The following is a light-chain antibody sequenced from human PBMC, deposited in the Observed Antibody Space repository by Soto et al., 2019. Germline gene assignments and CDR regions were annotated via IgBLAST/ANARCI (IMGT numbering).Light chain of an antibody. V-gene: IGKV1-8*01. Sequence: VSHSPSALSATTGDRVTITCRASQGISSYLAWYQEKPGKAPRLLIYAAFTMASGVPSRFSGSGSGTDFTLTISCLQSEDVALYYCQHYSVWPPTSGRGTKVDIK. CDR3: QHYSVWPPT. CDR1: QGISSY. CDR2: AAF. J-gene: IGKJ1*01.